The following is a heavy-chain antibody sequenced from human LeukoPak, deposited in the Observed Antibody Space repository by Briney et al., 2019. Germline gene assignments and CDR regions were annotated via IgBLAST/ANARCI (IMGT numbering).Heavy chain of an antibody. J-gene: IGHJ6*02. CDR1: GFTFSSSG. CDR3: AKYDFWSGYGIDV. Sequence: GGSLRLSCPASGFTFSSSGMPWVRQAPGKGLEWVAVISYDGSTKCYADSVKGRFTISRDNSKNTLYLQMNSLRAEDTAVHYCAKYDFWSGYGIDVWGQGTTVTVSS. D-gene: IGHD3-3*01. V-gene: IGHV3-30*18. CDR2: ISYDGSTK.